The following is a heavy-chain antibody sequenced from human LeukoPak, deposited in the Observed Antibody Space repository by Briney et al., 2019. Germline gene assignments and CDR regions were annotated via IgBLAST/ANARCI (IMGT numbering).Heavy chain of an antibody. CDR2: IYSGGST. CDR3: ARSSSRVGATSVPPSPPGPNDY. CDR1: GFTVSSNY. D-gene: IGHD1-26*01. V-gene: IGHV3-53*01. Sequence: PGGSLRLSCAASGFTVSSNYMSWVRQAPGKGLEWVSVIYSGGSTYYADSVKGRFTISRDNSKNTLYLQMNSLRAEDTAVYYCARSSSRVGATSVPPSPPGPNDYWGQGTLVTVSS. J-gene: IGHJ4*02.